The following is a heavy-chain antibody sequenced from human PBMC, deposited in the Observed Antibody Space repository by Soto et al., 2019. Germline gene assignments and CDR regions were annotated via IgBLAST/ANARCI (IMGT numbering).Heavy chain of an antibody. V-gene: IGHV4-59*11. CDR3: ARVRTGYFDY. Sequence: SETLSLTCTLSGGAINDHYWSFIRQPPGKGLEWICYIYYNQNTNHNPSLESRVTISVDRARNQFSLRLTALTAADTAVYYCARVRTGYFDYWGRGALVTVSS. D-gene: IGHD3-9*01. CDR1: GGAINDHY. J-gene: IGHJ4*02. CDR2: IYYNQNT.